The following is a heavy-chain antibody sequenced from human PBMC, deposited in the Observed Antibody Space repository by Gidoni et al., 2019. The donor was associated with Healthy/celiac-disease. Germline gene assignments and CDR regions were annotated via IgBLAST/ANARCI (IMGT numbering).Heavy chain of an antibody. Sequence: QVQLQESGPGLVKPSETLSLTCTVSGGSISSYYWSWIRQPPGKGLEWIGYIYYSGSTNYNPSLKSRVTISVDTSKNQFSLKLSSVTAADTAVYYCARTEGYRAFDIWGQGTMVTVSS. V-gene: IGHV4-59*08. D-gene: IGHD6-13*01. CDR1: GGSISSYY. J-gene: IGHJ3*02. CDR3: ARTEGYRAFDI. CDR2: IYYSGST.